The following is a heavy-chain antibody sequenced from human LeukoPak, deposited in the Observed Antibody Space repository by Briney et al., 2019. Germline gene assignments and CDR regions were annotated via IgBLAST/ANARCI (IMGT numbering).Heavy chain of an antibody. J-gene: IGHJ1*01. CDR1: GGSFSGYY. Sequence: SETLSLTCAVYGGSFSGYYWSWIRQPPGKGLEWIGEINHSGSTNYNPSLKSRVTISVDTSKNQFSLKLSSVTAADTAVYYCARGRQVSDFWSGYFSEYFQHWGQGTLVTVSS. CDR3: ARGRQVSDFWSGYFSEYFQH. V-gene: IGHV4-34*01. D-gene: IGHD3-3*01. CDR2: INHSGST.